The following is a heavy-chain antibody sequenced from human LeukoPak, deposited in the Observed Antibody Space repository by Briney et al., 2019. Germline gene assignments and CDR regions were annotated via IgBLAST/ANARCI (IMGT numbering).Heavy chain of an antibody. CDR2: INPDGSGR. V-gene: IGHV3-7*01. Sequence: PGGSLRFSCAASGFTFDNNWLSWVRQAPGKELEWVANINPDGSGRSYVDSVKGRFTISRDNAEKSLYLLMNSLRVEDTAVYYCARNERWGRGTLVTVSS. CDR1: GFTFDNNW. CDR3: ARNER. J-gene: IGHJ4*02.